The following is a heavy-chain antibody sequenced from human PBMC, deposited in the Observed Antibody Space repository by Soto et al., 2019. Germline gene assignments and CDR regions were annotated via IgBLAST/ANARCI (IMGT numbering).Heavy chain of an antibody. CDR1: GYTFTNYY. J-gene: IGHJ6*02. Sequence: QVQLVQSGAEMKKPGASVNVSCKASGYTFTNYYMHWVRQAPRQGLEWMGIINPSGGSTSYAQKSQGRDTMTSDTSTSTVYMEQSSLRSEDTAVYYCARGDGRGSSGFYYYYGMDVWGHGTTVTVSS. D-gene: IGHD6-25*01. V-gene: IGHV1-46*01. CDR3: ARGDGRGSSGFYYYYGMDV. CDR2: INPSGGST.